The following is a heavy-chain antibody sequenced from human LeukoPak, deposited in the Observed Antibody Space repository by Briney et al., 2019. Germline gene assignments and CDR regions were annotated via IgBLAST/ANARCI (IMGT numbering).Heavy chain of an antibody. V-gene: IGHV3-23*01. Sequence: TGGSLRLSCAASGFTFSSYAMRGVREARGKGGEGVSDKSGSGGNTYYADSVKGGYTIHRDNSKNTLYLQMNSLRAEDTAVYYCAKSDGYGDYGFDYWGQGTLVTVSS. CDR3: AKSDGYGDYGFDY. D-gene: IGHD4-17*01. CDR2: KSGSGGNT. CDR1: GFTFSSYA. J-gene: IGHJ4*02.